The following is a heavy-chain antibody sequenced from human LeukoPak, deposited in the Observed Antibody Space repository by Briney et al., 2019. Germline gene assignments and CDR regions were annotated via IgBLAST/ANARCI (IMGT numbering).Heavy chain of an antibody. Sequence: LPGGSLRLPCAASGFTFSSYAMSWVRQAPGKVMEWVSAISGSGGSTYYADSVKGRFTISRDNSKNTLYLQMNSLRAEDTAVYYCAKDLDDYVWGSAFDYWGQGTLVTVSS. V-gene: IGHV3-23*01. CDR3: AKDLDDYVWGSAFDY. CDR2: ISGSGGST. J-gene: IGHJ4*02. CDR1: GFTFSSYA. D-gene: IGHD3-16*01.